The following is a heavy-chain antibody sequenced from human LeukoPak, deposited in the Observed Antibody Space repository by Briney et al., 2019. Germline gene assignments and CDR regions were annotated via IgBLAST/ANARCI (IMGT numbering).Heavy chain of an antibody. CDR2: INHSGST. J-gene: IGHJ5*02. Sequence: SGTLSLTCAVSGGSISSSNWWSWIRQPPGKGLEWIGEINHSGSTNNNPSLKSRVTISVDTSKNQFSLKLSSVTAADTAVYYCARGGGGMRIYGKNWFDPWGQGTLVTVSS. D-gene: IGHD3-16*01. V-gene: IGHV4-4*02. CDR3: ARGGGGMRIYGKNWFDP. CDR1: GGSISSSNW.